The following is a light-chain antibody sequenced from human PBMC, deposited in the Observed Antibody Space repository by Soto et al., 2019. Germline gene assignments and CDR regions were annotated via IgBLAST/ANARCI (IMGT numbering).Light chain of an antibody. CDR1: QSVLYSSNNKNY. CDR3: QQYYSTPIT. CDR2: WAS. Sequence: DIVMTQSPDSLAVSLGARATINCKSSQSVLYSSNNKNYLAWYQQKPEQPPKLLIYWASTRESGVPDRFSGSGSGADFTLAISSLQAEDVAVYYCQQYYSTPITFGQGTRLEIK. V-gene: IGKV4-1*01. J-gene: IGKJ5*01.